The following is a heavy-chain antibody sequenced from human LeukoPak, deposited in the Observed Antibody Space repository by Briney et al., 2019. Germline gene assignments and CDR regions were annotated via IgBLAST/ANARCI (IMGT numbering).Heavy chain of an antibody. V-gene: IGHV1-8*03. CDR1: GYTFTSYD. Sequence: ASVKVSCKASGYTFTSYDINWVRQATGQGLEWMGWLNPNSGNTGYAQKFQGRVTISRNTSINTAYMELSSLRSEDTAVYYCARMTVSGRDNWFDPWGQGTLVTVSS. D-gene: IGHD6-19*01. CDR2: LNPNSGNT. J-gene: IGHJ5*02. CDR3: ARMTVSGRDNWFDP.